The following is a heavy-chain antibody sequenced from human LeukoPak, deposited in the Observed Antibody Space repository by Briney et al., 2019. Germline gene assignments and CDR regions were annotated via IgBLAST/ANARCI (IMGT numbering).Heavy chain of an antibody. D-gene: IGHD6-13*01. CDR3: ARDRPSLRPGAGTPDY. Sequence: PGGSLRLSCAASGFTFSSYWMHWVRQAPGKGLEWVAVISYDGSNKYYADSVKGRFTISRDNSKNTLYLQMNSLRAEDTAVYYCARDRPSLRPGAGTPDYWGQGTLVTVSS. V-gene: IGHV3-30-3*01. CDR2: ISYDGSNK. CDR1: GFTFSSYW. J-gene: IGHJ4*02.